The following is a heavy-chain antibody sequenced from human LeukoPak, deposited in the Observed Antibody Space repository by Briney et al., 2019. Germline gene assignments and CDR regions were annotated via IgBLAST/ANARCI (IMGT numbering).Heavy chain of an antibody. CDR1: GFTFSSYA. D-gene: IGHD3-3*01. Sequence: PPGGSLRLSCAASGFTFSSYAMSWVRPAPGKGLEWVSAISGSGGSTYYADSVKGRFTVSRDNSKNTLYLQMNSLRAEDTAVYYCANQYYDFWSGYFVRGYFDYWGQGTLVTVS. CDR3: ANQYYDFWSGYFVRGYFDY. J-gene: IGHJ4*02. V-gene: IGHV3-23*01. CDR2: ISGSGGST.